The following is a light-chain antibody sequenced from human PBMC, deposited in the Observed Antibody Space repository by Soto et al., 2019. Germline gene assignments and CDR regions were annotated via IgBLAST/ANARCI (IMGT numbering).Light chain of an antibody. CDR3: QWYNNWPPART. V-gene: IGKV3-15*01. CDR2: GAS. CDR1: QSVSSN. Sequence: EIVMTQSPATLSVSPGERATLSCRASQSVSSNLAWYQQKPGQAPRPLIYGASTRATGIPARFSGSGSGTEFTLTISSLQSEDFAIYFCQWYNNWPPARTFGQGTKVEIK. J-gene: IGKJ1*01.